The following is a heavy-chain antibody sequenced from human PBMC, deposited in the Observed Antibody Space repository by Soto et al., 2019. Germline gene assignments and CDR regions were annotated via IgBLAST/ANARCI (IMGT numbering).Heavy chain of an antibody. Sequence: ASVKVSCQASGYTFTSYDINWVRQATGQGLEWMGWMNPNSGNTGYAQKFQGRVTMTRNTSISTAYMELSSLRSEDTAVYYCARGGRMVRGLSPRYYHYSNCIHVWCPGTMLT. V-gene: IGHV1-8*01. J-gene: IGHJ6*02. CDR3: ARGGRMVRGLSPRYYHYSNCIHV. CDR2: MNPNSGNT. D-gene: IGHD3-10*01. CDR1: GYTFTSYD.